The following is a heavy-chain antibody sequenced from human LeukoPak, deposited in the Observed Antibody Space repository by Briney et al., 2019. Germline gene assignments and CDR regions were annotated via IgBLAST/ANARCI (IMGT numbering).Heavy chain of an antibody. J-gene: IGHJ3*01. D-gene: IGHD4/OR15-4a*01. CDR1: GGSISSNNFY. V-gene: IGHV4-39*01. Sequence: SETLSLTCTVSGGSISSNNFYGGLIRQPPGKGLEWIGSIYSGGSTFYNPSLKSRVTLSVDTSKNQFSLKLSSVAAADTAVYYCARHVTMESTPLSFDVWGQGTMVTVSS. CDR2: IYSGGST. CDR3: ARHVTMESTPLSFDV.